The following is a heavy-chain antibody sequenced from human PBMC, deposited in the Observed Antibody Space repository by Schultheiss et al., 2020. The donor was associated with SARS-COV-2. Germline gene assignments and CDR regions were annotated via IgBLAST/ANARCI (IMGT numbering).Heavy chain of an antibody. CDR2: ISYDGSDR. Sequence: GGSLRLSCAASGFIFSSNAMHWVRQAPGKGLEWVALISYDGSDRVYADSVKGRFTISRDNSKNTLSLQMNSLRGEDTAVYYCARGRYYGSGSYPLLDYWGQGTLVTVSS. D-gene: IGHD3-10*01. CDR1: GFIFSSNA. V-gene: IGHV3-30*03. CDR3: ARGRYYGSGSYPLLDY. J-gene: IGHJ4*02.